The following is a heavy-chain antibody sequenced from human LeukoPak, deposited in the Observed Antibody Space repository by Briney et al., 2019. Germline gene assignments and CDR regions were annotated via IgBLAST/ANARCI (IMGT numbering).Heavy chain of an antibody. D-gene: IGHD3-10*01. CDR1: GGSISSSSYY. CDR2: IYYSGST. CDR3: AREYYITMVRGVTYYFDY. J-gene: IGHJ4*02. V-gene: IGHV4-39*02. Sequence: PSETLSLTCTVSGGSISSSSYYWGWIRQPPGKGLEWIGSIYYSGSTYYNPSLKSRVTISVGTSKNQFSLKLSSVTAADTAVYYCAREYYITMVRGVTYYFDYWGQGTLVTVSS.